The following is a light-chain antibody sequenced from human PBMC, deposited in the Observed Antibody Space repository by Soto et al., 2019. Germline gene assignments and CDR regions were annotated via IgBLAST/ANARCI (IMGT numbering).Light chain of an antibody. CDR3: AAWDDSLNGWV. CDR2: SNN. CDR1: SSNIGSNT. V-gene: IGLV1-44*01. J-gene: IGLJ3*02. Sequence: QSVLTQPLSASGTPGQRVTISCSGSSSNIGSNTVNWYQHLPGTAPKLLINSNNQRPSGVPDRFSGSKSGTSASLAISGLQSEDEADYYCAAWDDSLNGWVFGGGTQLTVL.